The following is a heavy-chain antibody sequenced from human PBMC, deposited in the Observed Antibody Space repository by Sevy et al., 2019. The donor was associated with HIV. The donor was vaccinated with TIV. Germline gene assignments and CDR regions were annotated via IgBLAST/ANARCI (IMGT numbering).Heavy chain of an antibody. J-gene: IGHJ3*02. CDR2: ISWNSGSI. CDR3: AKDKRYYDSSALFDI. Sequence: GGSLRLSCAASGFTSDDYAMHWVRQAPGKGLEWVSGISWNSGSIGYADSVKGRFTISIDNAKNSLYLQMNSLRAEDTALYYCAKDKRYYDSSALFDIWGQGTMVTVSS. V-gene: IGHV3-9*02. D-gene: IGHD3-22*01. CDR1: GFTSDDYA.